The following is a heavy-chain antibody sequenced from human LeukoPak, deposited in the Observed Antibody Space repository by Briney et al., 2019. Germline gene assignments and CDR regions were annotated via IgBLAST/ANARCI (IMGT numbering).Heavy chain of an antibody. V-gene: IGHV3-7*01. J-gene: IGHJ4*02. CDR3: ARDQKGDMITFGGVIVITPDY. D-gene: IGHD3-16*02. CDR1: GISFGSYW. Sequence: GGSLRLSCGASGISFGSYWMSWVRQAPGKGLEWVANIKQDGSEKYYVDSVKGRFTISRDNAKNSLYLQMNSLRAEDTAVYYCARDQKGDMITFGGVIVITPDYWGQGTLVTVSS. CDR2: IKQDGSEK.